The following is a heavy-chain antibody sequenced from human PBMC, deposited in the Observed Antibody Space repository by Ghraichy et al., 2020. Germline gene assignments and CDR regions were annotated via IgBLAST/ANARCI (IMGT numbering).Heavy chain of an antibody. Sequence: SGPTLVKPTQTLTLTCTFSGFSLRTTGMCVTWIRQPPGKALEWLARIDWDDDKYYSTSLKTRLTISRDTSKNQVVLKMTNMDPVDTATYYCARRTAPFWYFDVWGRGTLVTVSS. CDR2: IDWDDDK. V-gene: IGHV2-70*11. CDR3: ARRTAPFWYFDV. J-gene: IGHJ2*01. CDR1: GFSLRTTGMC. D-gene: IGHD1-1*01.